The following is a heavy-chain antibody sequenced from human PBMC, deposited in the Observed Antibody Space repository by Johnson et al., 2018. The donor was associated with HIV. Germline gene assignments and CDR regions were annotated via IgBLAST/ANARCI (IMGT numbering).Heavy chain of an antibody. CDR2: ISYDGSNK. CDR3: ARDALESPWAFDI. J-gene: IGHJ3*02. Sequence: QVLLVESGGGVVQPGRSMRLSCAASGFTFSSYAMHWVRQAPGKGLEWVAVISYDGSNKYYADSVKGRFTISRDNSKNTLYIQMNSLRAEDTAVYYCARDALESPWAFDIWGQGTMVTVSS. D-gene: IGHD2/OR15-2a*01. V-gene: IGHV3-30*14. CDR1: GFTFSSYA.